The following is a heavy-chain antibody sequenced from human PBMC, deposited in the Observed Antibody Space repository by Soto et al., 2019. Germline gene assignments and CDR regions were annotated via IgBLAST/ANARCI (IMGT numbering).Heavy chain of an antibody. J-gene: IGHJ4*02. CDR3: AKDISLGELSAPDH. V-gene: IGHV3-9*01. Sequence: VQLVESGGGLVQPGRSLRLSCVASGFTFDDYAMHWVRQAPGKGLEWVSGMSWNRGSIVYADSVKGRFTISRENAKNSLYLQMINQRPKDSALYYCAKDISLGELSAPDHWGQGTLVTVSS. CDR2: MSWNRGSI. CDR1: GFTFDDYA. D-gene: IGHD3-16*02.